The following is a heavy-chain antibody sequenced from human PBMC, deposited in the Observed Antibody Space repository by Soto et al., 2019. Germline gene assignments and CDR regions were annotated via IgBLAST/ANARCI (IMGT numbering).Heavy chain of an antibody. J-gene: IGHJ4*02. Sequence: GGSKILSSASSKFTISCHSMHLVRPAPGKGLEWLAVISYDGSNKYYADSVKGRFTISRDNSKNTLFLQMNSLRAEDTAVYYCAKDLQWLVQGPYYRGQGTLVTVSS. CDR2: ISYDGSNK. V-gene: IGHV3-30*18. CDR1: KFTISCHS. CDR3: AKDLQWLVQGPYY. D-gene: IGHD6-19*01.